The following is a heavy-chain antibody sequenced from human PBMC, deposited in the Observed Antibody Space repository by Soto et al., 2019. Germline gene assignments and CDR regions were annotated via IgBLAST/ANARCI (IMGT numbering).Heavy chain of an antibody. CDR3: ARDLTSYDSSGSIAIY. J-gene: IGHJ4*02. CDR1: GFTVSNNY. Sequence: GGSLRLSCAASGFTVSNNYMSWVRQAPGKGLEWVSVIYTGGSTYYADSVRGRFTISRDSSKNTLYLQMNSLRAEDTAMYYCARDLTSYDSSGSIAIYWGQGTLVTVSS. V-gene: IGHV3-53*01. D-gene: IGHD3-22*01. CDR2: IYTGGST.